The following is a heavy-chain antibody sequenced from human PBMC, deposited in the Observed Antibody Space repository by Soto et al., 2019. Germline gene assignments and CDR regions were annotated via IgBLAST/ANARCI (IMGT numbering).Heavy chain of an antibody. CDR1: GFTFDDYA. J-gene: IGHJ3*02. V-gene: IGHV3-9*01. D-gene: IGHD1-26*01. CDR3: AKDILVGRAPPDAFDI. CDR2: ISWNSGSI. Sequence: EVQLVESGGGLVQPGRSLRLSCAASGFTFDDYAMHWVRQAPGKGLEWVSGISWNSGSIGYADSVKGRFTISRDNAKNSLYLQMNSLRAEDTALYYCAKDILVGRAPPDAFDIWGQGTMVTVSS.